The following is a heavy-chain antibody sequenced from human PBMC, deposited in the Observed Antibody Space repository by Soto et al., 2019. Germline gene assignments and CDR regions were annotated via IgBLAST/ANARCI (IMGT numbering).Heavy chain of an antibody. CDR1: GGSFGSSA. D-gene: IGHD3-16*01. CDR3: ARLRRDWGDAFDL. J-gene: IGHJ3*01. CDR2: IIPVFDKA. Sequence: QVQLVQSGPEVKKPGSSVKVSCKTSGGSFGSSAISWVRQAPAQGLAWMGGIIPVFDKANYAQNFQGRLTITADELTGTVFMELSSLRSEDTAVYFCARLRRDWGDAFDLWGLGTFVTVSS. V-gene: IGHV1-69*01.